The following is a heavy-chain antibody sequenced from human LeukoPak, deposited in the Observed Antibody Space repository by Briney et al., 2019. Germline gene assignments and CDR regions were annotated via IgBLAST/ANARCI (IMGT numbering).Heavy chain of an antibody. Sequence: SETLSLTCTVSGASITDYYWSWIRQPPAKGLEWIGYIYYTGSPNYNPSLKSRGTLSLDTSQNQFSLKLTSVTAADTAVYYCAYGRDAYKTGYWGQGTLVTVSS. CDR3: AYGRDAYKTGY. CDR2: IYYTGSP. V-gene: IGHV4-59*01. J-gene: IGHJ4*02. D-gene: IGHD5-24*01. CDR1: GASITDYY.